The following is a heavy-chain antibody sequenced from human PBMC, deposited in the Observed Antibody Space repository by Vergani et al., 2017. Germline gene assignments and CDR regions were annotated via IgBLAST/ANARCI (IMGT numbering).Heavy chain of an antibody. Sequence: QVQLPESGPGLVKPSETLSLTCTVSGGSISSYYLSWIRQPPGKGLEWIGYIYYSGSTNYNPSLKSRVTISVDKSKNQFSLKLSYVTAADTAVYYCARPGGRWLPFDYWGQGTLVTVSS. CDR1: GGSISSYY. CDR3: ARPGGRWLPFDY. D-gene: IGHD5-24*01. J-gene: IGHJ4*02. CDR2: IYYSGST. V-gene: IGHV4-59*01.